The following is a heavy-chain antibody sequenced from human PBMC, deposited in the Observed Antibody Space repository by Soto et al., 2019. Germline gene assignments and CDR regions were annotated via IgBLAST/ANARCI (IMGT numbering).Heavy chain of an antibody. CDR2: ISASGGGI. CDR1: GFTFNSFA. CDR3: ARRRGTGISGGTYYGLDV. Sequence: GSLRLSCAASGFTFNSFAMSWVRQAPGKGLEWVSGISASGGGIYYADSVKGRFTVSRDNSKSTMYLQMNSLRAEDTAVYYCARRRGTGISGGTYYGLDVWGQGTTVTVSS. J-gene: IGHJ6*02. D-gene: IGHD1-20*01. V-gene: IGHV3-23*01.